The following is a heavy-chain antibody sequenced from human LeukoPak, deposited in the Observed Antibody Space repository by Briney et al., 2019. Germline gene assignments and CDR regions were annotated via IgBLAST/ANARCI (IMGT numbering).Heavy chain of an antibody. CDR3: ARVWQYSRSSGAFDI. J-gene: IGHJ3*02. D-gene: IGHD6-6*01. CDR1: GYTXTGYY. CDR2: INPNSGGT. V-gene: IGHV1-2*02. Sequence: ASVKVSCKASGYTXTGYYMHWVSQAPGQGLEWMGWINPNSGGTNYAQNFQGRVTMTRDTSISTAYMELSRLRSDDTALYYCARVWQYSRSSGAFDIWGQGTMVTVSS.